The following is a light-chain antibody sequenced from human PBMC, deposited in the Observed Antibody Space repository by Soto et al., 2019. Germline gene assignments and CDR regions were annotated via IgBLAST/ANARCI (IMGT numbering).Light chain of an antibody. J-gene: IGKJ5*01. V-gene: IGKV3-15*01. CDR3: QHYNNWPIA. Sequence: EIVLTQSPGTLSLSPVERATLSCRASQSVSSSYLAWYQQKPGQTPRLLIFGASTRAPGIPGRFSGSGSGTDFTLTINSLYSEYFAVYHCQHYNNWPIAFGQGTRLEIK. CDR1: QSVSSSY. CDR2: GAS.